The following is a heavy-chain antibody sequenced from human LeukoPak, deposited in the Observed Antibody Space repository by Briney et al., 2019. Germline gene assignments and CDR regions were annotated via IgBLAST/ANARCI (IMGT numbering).Heavy chain of an antibody. Sequence: GASVKVSCEASGFTFTSSAMQWVRQARGQRLEWIGWIVGGSGNTNYAQKFQERVTITRDMSTSTAYMELSSLRSEDTAVYYCAAVSSNFDYWGQGTLVTVSS. J-gene: IGHJ4*02. CDR2: IVGGSGNT. V-gene: IGHV1-58*02. CDR1: GFTFTSSA. D-gene: IGHD3-16*02. CDR3: AAVSSNFDY.